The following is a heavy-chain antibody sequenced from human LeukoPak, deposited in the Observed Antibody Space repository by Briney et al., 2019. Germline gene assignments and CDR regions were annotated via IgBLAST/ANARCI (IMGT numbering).Heavy chain of an antibody. J-gene: IGHJ4*02. V-gene: IGHV1-3*01. CDR2: INAGNGNT. D-gene: IGHD3-10*01. CDR3: ARGGTSELLWFGDFGY. Sequence: IGWINAGNGNTKYSQKFQGRVTITRGTSASTAYMELSSLRSEDTAVYYCARGGTSELLWFGDFGYWGQGTLVTVSS.